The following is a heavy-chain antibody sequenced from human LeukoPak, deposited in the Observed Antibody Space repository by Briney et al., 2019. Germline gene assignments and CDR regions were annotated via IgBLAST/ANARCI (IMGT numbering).Heavy chain of an antibody. V-gene: IGHV4-30-4*08. J-gene: IGHJ5*02. Sequence: SETLSLTCTVSGGSISSGDYYWSWIRQPPGKGLEWIGYIYYSGSTYYNPSLKSRVTISVDTSKNQFSLKLSSVTAADTAVYYCARDSGPIGHWFDPWGQGTLVTVSS. CDR1: GGSISSGDYY. CDR3: ARDSGPIGHWFDP. D-gene: IGHD3-10*01. CDR2: IYYSGST.